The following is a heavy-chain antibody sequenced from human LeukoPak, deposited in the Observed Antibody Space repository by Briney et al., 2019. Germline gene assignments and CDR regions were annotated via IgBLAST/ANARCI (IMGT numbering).Heavy chain of an antibody. J-gene: IGHJ6*02. D-gene: IGHD3-10*01. CDR3: ARTTLVRGVIKDSYYYAMDV. CDR2: TYYKSKWYN. V-gene: IGHV6-1*01. CDR1: GDSVSSNSAA. Sequence: SHTLSLTCAISGDSVSSNSAAWNWIRQSPSKGLEWLGRTYYKSKWYNDYAVSVKSRIIINPDTSKNQFSLQLNSVTPEDTAVYFCARTTLVRGVIKDSYYYAMDVWGQGTTVTVSS.